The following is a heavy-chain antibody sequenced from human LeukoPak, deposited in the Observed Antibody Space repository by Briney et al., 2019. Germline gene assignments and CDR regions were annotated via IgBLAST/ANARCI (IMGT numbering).Heavy chain of an antibody. D-gene: IGHD6-19*01. J-gene: IGHJ4*02. Sequence: GASVKVSCKASGYTFTSYDINWVRQATGQGLEWMGWMNPNSGNTGYAQKFQGRVTMTRNTSISTAYMELSRLRSDDTAVYYCARDLGSGWYFVYWGQGTLVTVSS. CDR2: MNPNSGNT. CDR3: ARDLGSGWYFVY. V-gene: IGHV1-8*01. CDR1: GYTFTSYD.